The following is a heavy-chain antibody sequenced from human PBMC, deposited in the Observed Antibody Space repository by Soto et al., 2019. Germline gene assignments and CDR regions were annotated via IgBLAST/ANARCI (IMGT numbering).Heavy chain of an antibody. V-gene: IGHV3-30-3*01. J-gene: IGHJ4*02. Sequence: QVQLVESGGGVVQPGRSLRLSCAASGFTFNNYAMHWVRQAPGNGLEWVAVISYDESNQYYADSVKGRFTISRDNSKNTLYLQMNSLRVEDTAVFYCARDYCSGADCYSLPGYWGQGTLVTVSS. D-gene: IGHD2-15*01. CDR3: ARDYCSGADCYSLPGY. CDR2: ISYDESNQ. CDR1: GFTFNNYA.